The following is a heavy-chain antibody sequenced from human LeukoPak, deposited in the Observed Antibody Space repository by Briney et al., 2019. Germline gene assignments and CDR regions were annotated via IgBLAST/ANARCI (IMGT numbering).Heavy chain of an antibody. V-gene: IGHV1-69*01. CDR3: ARGPIYSSGWYLPKYNWFDP. D-gene: IGHD6-19*01. Sequence: GSSVKVSCKASGGTFSSYAISWVRQAPGQGLEWMGGIIPIFGTANYAQKFQGRVTITADESTSTAYMELSSLRSEDTAVYYCARGPIYSSGWYLPKYNWFDPWGQGTLVTVSS. CDR2: IIPIFGTA. J-gene: IGHJ5*02. CDR1: GGTFSSYA.